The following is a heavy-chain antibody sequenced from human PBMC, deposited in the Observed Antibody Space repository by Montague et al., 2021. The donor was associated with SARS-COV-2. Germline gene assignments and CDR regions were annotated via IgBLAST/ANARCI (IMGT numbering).Heavy chain of an antibody. D-gene: IGHD6-19*01. J-gene: IGHJ4*02. CDR3: ARLKGSGCNYYFDY. CDR2: IYYSGGT. V-gene: IGHV4-59*01. CDR1: GGSISSYY. Sequence: SETLSLTCTVSGGSISSYYWSWIRQPPGKGLEWIGYIYYSGGTNYNPSLKSRVTISVDTSKNQFSLKLSSVTAADTAVYYCARLKGSGCNYYFDYWGQGTLVTISS.